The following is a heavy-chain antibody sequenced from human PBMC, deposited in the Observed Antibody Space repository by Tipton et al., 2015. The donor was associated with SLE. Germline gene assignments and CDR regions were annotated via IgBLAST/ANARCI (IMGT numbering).Heavy chain of an antibody. V-gene: IGHV3-23*03. Sequence: GSLRLSCAASGFTFRSFAMSWVRQAPGKGLECAAVIYSVDRKYYADSVKGRFTISRDDPSNTLYLQMSGLRLDDTAVYYCAKGGSGGTIFDSWGQGTLVSVSS. CDR1: GFTFRSFA. CDR2: IYSVDRK. J-gene: IGHJ4*02. D-gene: IGHD1-7*01. CDR3: AKGGSGGTIFDS.